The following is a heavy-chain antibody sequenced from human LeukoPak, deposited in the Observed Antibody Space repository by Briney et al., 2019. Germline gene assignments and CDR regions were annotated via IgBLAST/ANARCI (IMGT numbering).Heavy chain of an antibody. CDR2: IKSKAYFAKT. J-gene: IGHJ4*02. D-gene: IGHD3-22*01. CDR3: TREIARVVDY. V-gene: IGHV3-49*03. Sequence: GGSLRLSCAASGFTFGDYYVSWFRQAPGKGLEWVGFIKSKAYFAKTEYDASVKGIFSISRDDSKSIAYLQMNSLKTENTSVYYCTREIARVVDYWGQGTLVTVSS. CDR1: GFTFGDYY.